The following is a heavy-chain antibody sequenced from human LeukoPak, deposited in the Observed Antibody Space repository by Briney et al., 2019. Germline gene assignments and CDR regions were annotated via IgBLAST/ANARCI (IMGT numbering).Heavy chain of an antibody. CDR2: ISGGGGST. Sequence: GGSLRLSCAASGFSFRSYGMHWVRQAPGKGLEWVSAISGGGGSTYYADSVKGRFTISRDNSNNTLYLQMNSLRAEDTAVYYCAKVKFDWNPFDYWGQGTLVTVSS. CDR1: GFSFRSYG. D-gene: IGHD1-1*01. CDR3: AKVKFDWNPFDY. V-gene: IGHV3-23*01. J-gene: IGHJ4*02.